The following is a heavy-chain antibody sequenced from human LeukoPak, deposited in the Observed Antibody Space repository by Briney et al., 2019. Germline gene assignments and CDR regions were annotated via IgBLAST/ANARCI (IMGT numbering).Heavy chain of an antibody. V-gene: IGHV3-48*01. Sequence: GGPLRLSCAASGFTFSSYSMYWVRQAPGEGLEWVSYISSSSSTIYYADSVKGRFTISRDNAKNSLYLQMNSLRAEDTAVYYCARGYYDSSGYYGYWGQGTLVTVSS. CDR2: ISSSSSTI. J-gene: IGHJ4*02. D-gene: IGHD3-22*01. CDR3: ARGYYDSSGYYGY. CDR1: GFTFSSYS.